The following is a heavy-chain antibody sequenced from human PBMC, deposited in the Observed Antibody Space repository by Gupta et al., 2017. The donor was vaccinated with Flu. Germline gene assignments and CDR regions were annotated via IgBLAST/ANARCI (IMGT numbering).Heavy chain of an antibody. D-gene: IGHD3-9*01. J-gene: IGHJ6*03. CDR2: ITSSGRDV. V-gene: IGHV3-11*01. CDR3: ARDRRDLDKGYYYYYMDV. Sequence: MSWIRQAPGKGPEWVAYITSSGRDVYYADSVKGRFTGTRDNARNSVFRHMHSLRPEDTAIYYCARDRRDLDKGYYYYYMDVWGKGATVTVSS.